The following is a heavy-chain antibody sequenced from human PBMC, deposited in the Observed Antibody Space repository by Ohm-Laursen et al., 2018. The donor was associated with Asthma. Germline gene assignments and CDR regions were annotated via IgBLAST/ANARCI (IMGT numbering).Heavy chain of an antibody. Sequence: SLRLSCAAPGFTFSSYAMSWVRQAPGKGLEWVSAISGSGGSTYYADSVKGRFTISRDNSKNTLYLQMNSLRAEDTAVYYCAKFNCSSTSCFGFDYWGQGTLVTVSS. J-gene: IGHJ4*02. CDR2: ISGSGGST. V-gene: IGHV3-23*01. D-gene: IGHD2-2*01. CDR1: GFTFSSYA. CDR3: AKFNCSSTSCFGFDY.